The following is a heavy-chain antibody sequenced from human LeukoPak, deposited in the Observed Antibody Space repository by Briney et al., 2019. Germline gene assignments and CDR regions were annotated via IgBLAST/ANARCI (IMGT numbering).Heavy chain of an antibody. J-gene: IGHJ4*02. D-gene: IGHD3-10*01. CDR2: IYYSGST. CDR1: GGSISSYY. CDR3: ARYTRGSGSYYNFDY. V-gene: IGHV4-59*08. Sequence: SETLSLTCTVSGGSISSYYWSWIRQPPGKGLEWIGYIYYSGSTNYNPSLESRVTMSVDTSKNQFSLKLSSVTAADTALYYCARYTRGSGSYYNFDYWGQGTLVTVSS.